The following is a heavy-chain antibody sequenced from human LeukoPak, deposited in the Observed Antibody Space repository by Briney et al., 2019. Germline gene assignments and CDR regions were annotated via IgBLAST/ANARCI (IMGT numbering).Heavy chain of an antibody. V-gene: IGHV5-51*01. CDR2: IHPGDSDT. CDR3: ARLSPLLGDYVGGWFDP. D-gene: IGHD4-17*01. CDR1: GYSFTSYW. J-gene: IGHJ5*02. Sequence: GESLKISCKGAGYSFTSYWIGWVRQMPGKGLEWMGIIHPGDSDTRYSPSFQGQVNISADRSTSTAYLQWSSLKASDTAMYYCARLSPLLGDYVGGWFDPWGQGTLVTVSS.